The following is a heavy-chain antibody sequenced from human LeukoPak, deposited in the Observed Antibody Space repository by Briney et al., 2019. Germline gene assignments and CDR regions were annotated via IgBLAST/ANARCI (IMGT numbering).Heavy chain of an antibody. CDR1: GFTFSSYA. V-gene: IGHV3-30*04. D-gene: IGHD5-24*01. J-gene: IGHJ4*02. CDR3: ARERDGYNFYYFDY. CDR2: ISYDGSNK. Sequence: PGGSLRLSCAASGFTFSSYAMHWVRQAPGKRLEWVAVISYDGSNKYYADSVKGRFTISRDNSKNTLYLQMNSLRAEDTAVYYCARERDGYNFYYFDYWGQGTLVTVSS.